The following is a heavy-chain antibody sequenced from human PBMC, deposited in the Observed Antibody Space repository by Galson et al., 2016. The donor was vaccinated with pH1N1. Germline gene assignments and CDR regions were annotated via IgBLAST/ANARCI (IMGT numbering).Heavy chain of an antibody. CDR1: GYTFTIYG. V-gene: IGHV1-18*01. D-gene: IGHD5-18*01. Sequence: SVKVSCKASGYTFTIYGITWVRQAPGQGLEWMAWMSAYNGNKNYAQKFQGRVTMATDTSTNTAYMELRNLTSDDTAVYYCARDVRISLWLPDFWGQGTLVTVSS. CDR2: MSAYNGNK. CDR3: ARDVRISLWLPDF. J-gene: IGHJ4*02.